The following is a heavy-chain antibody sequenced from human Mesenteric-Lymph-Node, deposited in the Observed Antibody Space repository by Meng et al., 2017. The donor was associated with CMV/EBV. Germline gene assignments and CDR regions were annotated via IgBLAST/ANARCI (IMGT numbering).Heavy chain of an antibody. J-gene: IGHJ4*02. CDR3: LRDGTWGH. CDR2: TYYRSKWYT. V-gene: IGHV6-1*01. D-gene: IGHD3-16*01. CDR1: GDSVSSNSAT. Sequence: SQTLSLTGAISGDSVSSNSATWNWIRQSPSRGLEWLGRTYYRSKWYTDYAVSVKSRIAINPDTAKNQFSLQLNSVTPEDTAVYYCLRDGTWGHWGQGTLVTVSS.